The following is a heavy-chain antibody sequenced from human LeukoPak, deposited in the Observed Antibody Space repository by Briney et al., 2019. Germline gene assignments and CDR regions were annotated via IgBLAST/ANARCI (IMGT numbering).Heavy chain of an antibody. CDR2: ISQDGIGK. V-gene: IGHV3-7*01. D-gene: IGHD1-1*01. Sequence: GGSLRLSCAASGFTFKNYWLSWVRQAPGKGLDFVASISQDGIGKEYVDSVKGRFTISRDNAENSVYLQMNSLRGEDTAVYYCARWREPQPEFEYWGQGTLVTVSS. CDR1: GFTFKNYW. J-gene: IGHJ4*02. CDR3: ARWREPQPEFEY.